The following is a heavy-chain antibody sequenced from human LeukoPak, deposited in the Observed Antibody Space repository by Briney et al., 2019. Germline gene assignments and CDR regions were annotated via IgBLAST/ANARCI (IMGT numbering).Heavy chain of an antibody. CDR2: ISGSGGTT. CDR1: GFTFTSYA. J-gene: IGHJ4*02. D-gene: IGHD1-26*01. V-gene: IGHV3-23*01. Sequence: PGGSLRLSCAASGFTFTSYAMSWVRQAPGKGLEWVSAISGSGGTTYFADSVKGRFTISRDTSKNTLYLQMSGLRAEDTAVYYCAKGGSYRIPAFDYWGQGTLVTVSS. CDR3: AKGGSYRIPAFDY.